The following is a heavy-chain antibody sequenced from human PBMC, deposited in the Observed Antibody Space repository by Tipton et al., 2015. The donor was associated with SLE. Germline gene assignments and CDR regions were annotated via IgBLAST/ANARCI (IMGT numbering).Heavy chain of an antibody. CDR1: GYSISSGYY. J-gene: IGHJ4*02. CDR3: ARVRSGWYAVY. CDR2: IYYSGST. D-gene: IGHD6-19*01. V-gene: IGHV4-30-4*01. Sequence: TLSLTCAVSGYSISSGYYWSWIRQPPGKGLEWIGYIYYSGSTYYNPSLKSRVTISVDTSKNQFSLKLNSVTAADTAVYYCARVRSGWYAVYWGQGTLVTVSS.